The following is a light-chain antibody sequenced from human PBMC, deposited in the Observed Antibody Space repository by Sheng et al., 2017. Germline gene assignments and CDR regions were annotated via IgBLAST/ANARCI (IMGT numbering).Light chain of an antibody. V-gene: IGLV5-45*01. CDR2: YKSDSDK. J-gene: IGLJ3*02. CDR1: SGINVGTYR. CDR3: MIWHSNAWV. Sequence: CTLRSGINVGTYRIYWYQQKPGSPPQYLLRYKSDSDKQQGSGVPSRFSGSKDASANAGILLISGVQSADEADYYCMIWHSNAWVFGGGTKLTVL.